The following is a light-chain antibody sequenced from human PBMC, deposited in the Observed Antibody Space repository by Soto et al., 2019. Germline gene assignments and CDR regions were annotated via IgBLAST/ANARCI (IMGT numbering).Light chain of an antibody. CDR3: CSFTSSSTVV. CDR2: EVS. V-gene: IGLV2-14*01. Sequence: QSALTQPASVSGTPGQSITFSCTGTSSDVGGYNYVSWYQQHPGKTPKLMIYEVSNRPSGVSDRFSGSKSGNTASLTISGLQAEDEADYYCCSFTSSSTVVFGGGTKLTVL. CDR1: SSDVGGYNY. J-gene: IGLJ3*02.